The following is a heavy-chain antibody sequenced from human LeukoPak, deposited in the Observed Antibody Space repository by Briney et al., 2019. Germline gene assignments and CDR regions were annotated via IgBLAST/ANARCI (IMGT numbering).Heavy chain of an antibody. D-gene: IGHD5-24*01. Sequence: GGSLRLSCAASGFTFSSYGMHWVRQAPGKGLEWVAVISYDGSNKYYADSVKGRFTISRDNSKNTLYLQMNSLRAEDTAVYYCARERWLHLAFDIWGQGTMVTVSS. V-gene: IGHV3-30*03. J-gene: IGHJ3*02. CDR2: ISYDGSNK. CDR1: GFTFSSYG. CDR3: ARERWLHLAFDI.